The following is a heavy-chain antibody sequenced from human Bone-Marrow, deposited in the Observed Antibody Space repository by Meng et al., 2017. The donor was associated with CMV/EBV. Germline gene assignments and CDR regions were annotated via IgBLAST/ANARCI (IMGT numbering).Heavy chain of an antibody. CDR1: GWSFSGYY. V-gene: IGHV4-34*01. J-gene: IGHJ4*02. D-gene: IGHD6-19*01. Sequence: QGQLQQLGAGLLSPPAALSLPCPAYGWSFSGYYWSWIRQPPGKGLEWIGEINHSGSTNYNPSLKSRVTISVDTSKNQFSLKLSSVTAADTAVYYCARASGYSSGWYLWWGQGTLVTVSS. CDR3: ARASGYSSGWYLW. CDR2: INHSGST.